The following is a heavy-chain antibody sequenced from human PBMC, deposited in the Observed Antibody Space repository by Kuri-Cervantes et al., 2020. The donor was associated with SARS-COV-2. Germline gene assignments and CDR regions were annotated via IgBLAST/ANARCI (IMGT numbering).Heavy chain of an antibody. Sequence: SETLSLTCTVSGGSISSGSYYWTWIRQPAGKGLGWIGRLYTSGSTNYNPALKSRVTISADTSKNQFSLNLSSVTAADTAVYYCARGIAVAGAKYFDYWGQGTLVTVSS. D-gene: IGHD6-19*01. V-gene: IGHV4-61*02. CDR1: GGSISSGSYY. CDR3: ARGIAVAGAKYFDY. J-gene: IGHJ4*02. CDR2: LYTSGST.